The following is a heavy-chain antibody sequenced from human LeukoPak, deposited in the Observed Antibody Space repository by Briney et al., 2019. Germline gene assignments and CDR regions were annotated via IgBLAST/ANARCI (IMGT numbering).Heavy chain of an antibody. CDR1: GFTVRSNY. V-gene: IGHV3-53*01. D-gene: IGHD2-2*02. CDR2: IYSGGST. J-gene: IGHJ3*02. CDR3: ARYCSSTSCDSPDAFDI. Sequence: GGSLRLSCAASGFTVRSNYMSWVRQAPGKGLEWVSLIYSGGSTYYADSVKGRFTISRDNSRNTLYLQMNGLRAEDTAVYYCARYCSSTSCDSPDAFDIWGQGTRVTVSS.